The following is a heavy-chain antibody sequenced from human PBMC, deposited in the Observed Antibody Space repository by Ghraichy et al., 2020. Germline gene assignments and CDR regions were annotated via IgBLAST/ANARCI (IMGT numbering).Heavy chain of an antibody. J-gene: IGHJ4*02. D-gene: IGHD2/OR15-2a*01. V-gene: IGHV3-23*01. Sequence: GSLRLSCVASGFTFSSFAVHWVRRAPGKGLEWVSTIGRSGAETNYAVSVKGRFTVSRDNSKNTLSLQMNNLRGEDTAIYYCAKTKDFYARSYYFDHWGQGTHVNVSS. CDR2: IGRSGAET. CDR1: GFTFSSFA. CDR3: AKTKDFYARSYYFDH.